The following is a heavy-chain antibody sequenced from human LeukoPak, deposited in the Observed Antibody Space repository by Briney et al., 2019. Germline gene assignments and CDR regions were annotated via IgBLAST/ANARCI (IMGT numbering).Heavy chain of an antibody. V-gene: IGHV3-64D*06. Sequence: GGSLRLSCSASGFTFSSYVMYWVRQAPGKGLDYASAISSNGGRTYYADSVKGRFTISRDNSKNTLYLQMSSLRTEDMAVYYCARITMGDMDVWGQGTTVTVSS. CDR1: GFTFSSYV. CDR2: ISSNGGRT. D-gene: IGHD3-10*01. CDR3: ARITMGDMDV. J-gene: IGHJ6*02.